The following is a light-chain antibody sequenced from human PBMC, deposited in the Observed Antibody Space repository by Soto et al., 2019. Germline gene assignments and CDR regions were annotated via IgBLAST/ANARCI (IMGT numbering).Light chain of an antibody. CDR3: AVWDDSRVV. CDR1: SSNIGSNS. J-gene: IGLJ2*01. V-gene: IGLV1-44*01. CDR2: SSN. Sequence: QSVLTQPPSASGTPGQRVTISCSGSSSNIGSNSVNWYQQLPRTAPKLLIYSSNQRPSGVPDRFSGSKSGTSASLAISGLRFEDEADYSCAVWDDSRVVFGGGTKLTVL.